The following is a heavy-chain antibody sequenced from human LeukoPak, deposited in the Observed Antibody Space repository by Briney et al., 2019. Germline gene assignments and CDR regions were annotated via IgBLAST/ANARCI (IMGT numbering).Heavy chain of an antibody. CDR2: MNPNSGDT. CDR3: ARGTPSGWYGAVY. V-gene: IGHV1-8*01. CDR1: GYTFTSYD. Sequence: ASVKVSCKASGYTFTSYDINWVRQATGQGFEWMGLMNPNSGDTGYAQKFQGRVSMTRDTSITTAYMELRNLTSIDTAVYYCARGTPSGWYGAVYWGQGSLVTVSS. D-gene: IGHD6-19*01. J-gene: IGHJ4*02.